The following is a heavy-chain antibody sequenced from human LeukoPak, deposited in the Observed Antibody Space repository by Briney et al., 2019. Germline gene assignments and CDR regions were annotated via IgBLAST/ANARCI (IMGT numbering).Heavy chain of an antibody. CDR1: GFTFSSYS. J-gene: IGHJ6*02. CDR2: ISSSSSYI. V-gene: IGHV3-21*01. Sequence: GGSLRLSCAASGFTFSSYSMNWVRQAPGKGLEWVSSISSSSSYIYYADSVKGRFTISRDNAKNSLYLQMNSLRAEDTAVYYCARGPPVSSSYYGMDVWGQGTTVTVS. D-gene: IGHD6-13*01. CDR3: ARGPPVSSSYYGMDV.